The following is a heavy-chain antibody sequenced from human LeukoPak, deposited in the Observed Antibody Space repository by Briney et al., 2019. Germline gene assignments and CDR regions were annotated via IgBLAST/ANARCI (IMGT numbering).Heavy chain of an antibody. CDR3: AANIVVVPAAHVYYYMDV. CDR2: IYTSGST. CDR1: GGSISSGSYY. J-gene: IGHJ6*03. V-gene: IGHV4-61*02. D-gene: IGHD2-2*01. Sequence: SETLSLTCTVSGGSISSGSYYWSWIRQPAGKGLEWIGRIYTSGSTNYNPSLKSRVTISVDTSKNQFSLKLSSVTAADTAVYYCAANIVVVPAAHVYYYMDVWGKGTTVTISS.